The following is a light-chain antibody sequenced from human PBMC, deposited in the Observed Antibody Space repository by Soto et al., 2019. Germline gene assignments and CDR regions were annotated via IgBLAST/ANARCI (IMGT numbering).Light chain of an antibody. Sequence: DIQMTQSPSTLSASVGDRVTITCRASQSISNWLAWYQQKPGKAPKLLIYDASSLESGVPSRFSGSGSGTEFTLTISSLQPDDFATYYCQQYNGYPWTFGQGTKVDIK. CDR3: QQYNGYPWT. J-gene: IGKJ1*01. CDR2: DAS. V-gene: IGKV1-5*01. CDR1: QSISNW.